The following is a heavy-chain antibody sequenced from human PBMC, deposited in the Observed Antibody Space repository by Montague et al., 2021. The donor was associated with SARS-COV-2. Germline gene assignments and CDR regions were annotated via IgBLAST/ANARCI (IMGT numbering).Heavy chain of an antibody. CDR2: IKQDGSEK. D-gene: IGHD5-12*01. CDR1: GFTFSSYW. CDR3: ARDSYVATEGGRSSRYYYYGMDV. V-gene: IGHV3-7*01. J-gene: IGHJ6*02. Sequence: SLRLSCAASGFTFSSYWMSWVRQAPGKGLEWVANIKQDGSEKYYVDSVKGRFTISRDNAKNSLYLQMNSLRAEDTAVYYCARDSYVATEGGRSSRYYYYGMDVWGQGTTVTVSS.